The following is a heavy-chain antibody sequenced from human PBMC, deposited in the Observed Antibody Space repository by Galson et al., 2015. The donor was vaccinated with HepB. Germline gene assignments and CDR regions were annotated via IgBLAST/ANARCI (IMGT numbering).Heavy chain of an antibody. CDR1: GYTFTSYY. Sequence: SVKVSCKASGYTFTSYYMHWVRQAPGQGLEWMGIINPSGGSTSYAQKFQGRVTMTRDTSTSTVYMELSSLRSEDTAVYYCARDLRSRSSGWYYFDYWGQGTLVTVSS. D-gene: IGHD6-19*01. V-gene: IGHV1-46*01. CDR2: INPSGGST. CDR3: ARDLRSRSSGWYYFDY. J-gene: IGHJ4*02.